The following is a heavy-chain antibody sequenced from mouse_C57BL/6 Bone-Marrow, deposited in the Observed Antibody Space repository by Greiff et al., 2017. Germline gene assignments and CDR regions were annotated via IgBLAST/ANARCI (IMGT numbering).Heavy chain of an antibody. V-gene: IGHV1-64*01. CDR1: GYTFTSYW. J-gene: IGHJ4*01. CDR3: ERATTVVAPLSYAMDY. CDR2: IHPNSGST. Sequence: QVQLQQPGAELVKPGASVKLSCKASGYTFTSYWMHWVKQRPGQGLEWIGMIHPNSGSTNYNEKFKSKATLTVDKSSSTAYMQLSSVTSEDSAVYYCERATTVVAPLSYAMDYWGQGTSVTVSS. D-gene: IGHD1-1*01.